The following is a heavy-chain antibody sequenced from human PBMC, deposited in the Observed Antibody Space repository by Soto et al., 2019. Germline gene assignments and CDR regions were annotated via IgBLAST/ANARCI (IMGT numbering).Heavy chain of an antibody. J-gene: IGHJ3*02. CDR1: GFTFDDYA. V-gene: IGHV3-9*01. CDR3: AKSYYGLNGAFDI. Sequence: PGGSLRLSCAASGFTFDDYAMHWVRQAPGKGLEWVSGISWNSGSIGYADSVKGRFTISRDNAKNSLYLQMNSLRAEDTALYYCAKSYYGLNGAFDIWGQGTMFTVSS. D-gene: IGHD1-26*01. CDR2: ISWNSGSI.